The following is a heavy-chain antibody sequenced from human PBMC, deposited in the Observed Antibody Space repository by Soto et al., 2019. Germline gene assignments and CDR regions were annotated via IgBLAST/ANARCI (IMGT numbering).Heavy chain of an antibody. J-gene: IGHJ4*02. CDR1: GFTVSSNC. V-gene: IGHV3-53*01. Sequence: PGGSLRLSCAASGFTVSSNCMSWVRQAPGKELEWVSVIYSGDSTYYADSVKGRFTISRDNSKNTLYLQMNSLRAEDTAVYYCARGIAAAGALYDYWGQGTLLTVSS. D-gene: IGHD6-13*01. CDR2: IYSGDST. CDR3: ARGIAAAGALYDY.